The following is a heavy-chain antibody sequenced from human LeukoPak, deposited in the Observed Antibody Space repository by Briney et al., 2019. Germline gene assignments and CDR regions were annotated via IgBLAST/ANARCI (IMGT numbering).Heavy chain of an antibody. D-gene: IGHD3-3*01. CDR1: GFTFSRYS. J-gene: IGHJ5*02. Sequence: GGSLRLSCAASGFTFSRYSMNWVRQAPGKGLEWVSYISSSSSTIYYADSVKGRFTISRDNAKNSLYLQMNSLRDEDTAVYYCARDGTLLDYDFWSGYRADNWFDPWGQGTLVTVSS. CDR2: ISSSSSTI. CDR3: ARDGTLLDYDFWSGYRADNWFDP. V-gene: IGHV3-48*02.